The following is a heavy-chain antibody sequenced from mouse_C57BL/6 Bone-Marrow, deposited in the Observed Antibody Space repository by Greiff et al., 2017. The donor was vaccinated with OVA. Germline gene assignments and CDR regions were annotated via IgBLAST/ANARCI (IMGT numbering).Heavy chain of an antibody. Sequence: EVMLVESEGGLVQPGSSMKLSCTASGFTFSDYYMAWVRQVPEKGLEWVANINYDGSSTYYLDSLKSRFIISRDNAKNILYLQMSSLKSEDTATDYCARDRGPLYYFDYWGQGTTLTVSS. CDR2: INYDGSST. V-gene: IGHV5-16*01. CDR1: GFTFSDYY. D-gene: IGHD3-3*01. CDR3: ARDRGPLYYFDY. J-gene: IGHJ2*01.